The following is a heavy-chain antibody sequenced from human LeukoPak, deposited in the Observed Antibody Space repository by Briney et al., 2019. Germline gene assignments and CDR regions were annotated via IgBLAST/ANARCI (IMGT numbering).Heavy chain of an antibody. CDR3: ARSSGWQYYFDY. J-gene: IGHJ4*02. CDR1: GFTFSNYN. D-gene: IGHD6-19*01. Sequence: TGGSLRLSCAASGFTFSNYNMNWVRQAPGKGLEWVSSISSSSSYIYYADSVKGRFTISRDNAKNSLYLQMNSLRAEDTAVYYCARSSGWQYYFDYWGQGTLVTVSS. CDR2: ISSSSSYI. V-gene: IGHV3-21*01.